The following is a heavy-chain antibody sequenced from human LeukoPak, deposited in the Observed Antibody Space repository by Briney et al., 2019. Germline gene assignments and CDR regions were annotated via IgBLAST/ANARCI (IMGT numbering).Heavy chain of an antibody. CDR2: IYHSGST. D-gene: IGHD5-18*01. J-gene: IGHJ3*02. V-gene: IGHV4-30-2*01. Sequence: PSETLSLTCTVSGGSISSSSYYWSWIRQPPGKGLELIGYIYHSGSTYYNPSLKSRVTISVDRSKNQFSLNLSSVTAADTAVYYCAIVDTAIAFDIWGQGTMVTVSS. CDR3: AIVDTAIAFDI. CDR1: GGSISSSSYY.